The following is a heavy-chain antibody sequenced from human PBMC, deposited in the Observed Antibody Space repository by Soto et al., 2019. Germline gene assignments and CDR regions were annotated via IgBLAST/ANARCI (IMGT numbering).Heavy chain of an antibody. J-gene: IGHJ4*02. V-gene: IGHV1-69*13. CDR3: ARFPGRIAAPTD. D-gene: IGHD6-6*01. Sequence: VKVSCKASGGTFSSYAISWVRQAPGQGLEWMGGIIPIFGTANYAQKFQGRVTITADESTSTAYMELSSLRSEDTAVYYCARFPGRIAAPTDWGQGTLVTVSS. CDR1: GGTFSSYA. CDR2: IIPIFGTA.